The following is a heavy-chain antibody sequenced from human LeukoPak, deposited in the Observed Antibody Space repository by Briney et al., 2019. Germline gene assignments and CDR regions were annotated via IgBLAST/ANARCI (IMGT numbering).Heavy chain of an antibody. D-gene: IGHD3-10*01. V-gene: IGHV3-30*02. Sequence: GGSLRLSCVASGFTFSSYAMHWVRQAPGKGLEWVAFIRFNGTNIYYADSVKGRFTISRDNSKSTLYLQMNGLKPEDSAVYYCAKEGAGAMWFGYLDYWGQGTLVSVSS. J-gene: IGHJ4*02. CDR2: IRFNGTNI. CDR1: GFTFSSYA. CDR3: AKEGAGAMWFGYLDY.